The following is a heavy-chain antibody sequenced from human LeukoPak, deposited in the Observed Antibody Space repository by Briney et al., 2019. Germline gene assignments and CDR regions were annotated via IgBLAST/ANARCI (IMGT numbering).Heavy chain of an antibody. CDR1: GFTFSSYD. Sequence: GGSLRLSCAASGFTFSSYDMHWVRQATGKGLEWVSVIGTAGDLYYPGSVKGRFTISRENAKNSLYLQMNSLRAGDTAVYYCARAVGTAMAHTYYFDYWGQGTLVTVSS. CDR2: IGTAGDL. CDR3: ARAVGTAMAHTYYFDY. D-gene: IGHD5-18*01. J-gene: IGHJ4*02. V-gene: IGHV3-13*05.